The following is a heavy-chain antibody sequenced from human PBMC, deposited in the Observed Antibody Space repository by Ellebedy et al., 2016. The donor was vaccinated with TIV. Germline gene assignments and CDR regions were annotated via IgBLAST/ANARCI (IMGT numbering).Heavy chain of an antibody. V-gene: IGHV1-8*02. D-gene: IGHD6-19*01. CDR3: AAGTALPYSSGWYRAFDI. J-gene: IGHJ3*02. CDR2: MNPNSGNT. Sequence: AASVKVSCKASGYTFTSYGISWVRQAPGQGLEWMGWMNPNSGNTGYAQKFQGRVTMTRNTSISTAHMELSSLRSEDTAVYYCAAGTALPYSSGWYRAFDIWGQGTMVTVSS. CDR1: GYTFTSYG.